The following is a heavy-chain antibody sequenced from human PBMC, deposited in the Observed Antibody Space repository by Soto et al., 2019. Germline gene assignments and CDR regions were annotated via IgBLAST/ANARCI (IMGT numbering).Heavy chain of an antibody. D-gene: IGHD7-27*01. CDR1: GYTFTSYA. CDR3: VGVHTAWGYNWCPP. Sequence: QVQLVQSGAEVKKPGASVKVSCKASGYTFTSYAMHWVRQAPGQRLEWMGGINAANGNTKYSQKFQGRVTITRDTSESTDYTELICLRAEDTVVYYCVGVHTAWGYNWCPPWFQRSPVVVSS. J-gene: IGHJ5*02. V-gene: IGHV1-3*01. CDR2: INAANGNT.